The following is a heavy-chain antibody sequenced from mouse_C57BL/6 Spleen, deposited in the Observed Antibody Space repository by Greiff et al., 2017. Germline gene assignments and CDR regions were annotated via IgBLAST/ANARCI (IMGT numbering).Heavy chain of an antibody. CDR2: IHPNSGST. CDR1: GYTFTSYW. D-gene: IGHD2-4*01. CDR3: ARRGYDYWYFDV. Sequence: VQLQPPGAELVKPGASVKLSCKASGYTFTSYWMHWVKQRPGQGLEWIGMIHPNSGSTNYNEKFKSKATLTVDKSTSTAYMQLSSLTSEDSAVYYCARRGYDYWYFDVWGTGTPVTVSS. V-gene: IGHV1-64*01. J-gene: IGHJ1*03.